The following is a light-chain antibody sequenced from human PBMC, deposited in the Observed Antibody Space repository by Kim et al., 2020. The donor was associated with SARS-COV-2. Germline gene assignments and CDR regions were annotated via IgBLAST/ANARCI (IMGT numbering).Light chain of an antibody. CDR1: QSISTW. J-gene: IGKJ1*01. CDR2: DAS. V-gene: IGKV1-5*01. Sequence: GDRVTITCRASQSISTWLAWYQQKLGKAPKLLIFDASNLESGVPPRFSGSVSGTEFTLTISSLQPDDVATYYCQQYDRDSTFGQGTKVDIK. CDR3: QQYDRDST.